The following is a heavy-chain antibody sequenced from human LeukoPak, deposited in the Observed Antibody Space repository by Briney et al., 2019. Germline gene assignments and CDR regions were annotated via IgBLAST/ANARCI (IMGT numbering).Heavy chain of an antibody. Sequence: PGGSLRLSCAASGFTFSSYAMSWVRQAPGKGLEWVSGISGSDSTYYADSVKGRFTISRDNSKNTLYLQMNSLRAEDTAVYYCAKGPTPNRDPDGNRFDPWGQGTLVTVSS. D-gene: IGHD1-14*01. J-gene: IGHJ5*02. CDR1: GFTFSSYA. V-gene: IGHV3-23*01. CDR3: AKGPTPNRDPDGNRFDP. CDR2: ISGSDST.